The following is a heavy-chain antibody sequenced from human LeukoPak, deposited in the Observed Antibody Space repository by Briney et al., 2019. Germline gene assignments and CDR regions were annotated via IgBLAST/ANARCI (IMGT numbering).Heavy chain of an antibody. CDR3: ARPYYYDSRIDP. CDR2: MYYSGST. J-gene: IGHJ5*02. V-gene: IGHV4-30-4*01. Sequence: SQTLSLTCTVSGGSISSGDYYWSWIRQPPGKGLEWIAYMYYSGSTYYNPSLKSRVTMSADTSKNQLSLKLSSVTAADTAVHYCARPYYYDSRIDPWGQGILVTVSS. CDR1: GGSISSGDYY. D-gene: IGHD3-22*01.